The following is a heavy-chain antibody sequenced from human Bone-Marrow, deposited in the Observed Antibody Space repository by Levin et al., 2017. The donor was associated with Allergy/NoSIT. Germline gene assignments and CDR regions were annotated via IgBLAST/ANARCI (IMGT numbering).Heavy chain of an antibody. V-gene: IGHV1-69*01. CDR1: GGTFSSYA. CDR2: IIPIFGTA. Sequence: KISCKASGGTFSSYAISWVRQAPGQGLEWMGGIIPIFGTANYAQKFQGRVTITADESTSTAYMELSSLRSEDTAVYYWARGGEYEGDYYGMDVWGQGTTVTVSS. CDR3: ARGGEYEGDYYGMDV. D-gene: IGHD3-16*01. J-gene: IGHJ6*02.